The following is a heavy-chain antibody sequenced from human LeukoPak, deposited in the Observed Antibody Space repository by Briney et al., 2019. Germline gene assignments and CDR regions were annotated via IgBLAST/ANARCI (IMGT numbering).Heavy chain of an antibody. J-gene: IGHJ6*02. Sequence: GGSLRLSCAASGFTFSSYWMHWVRQAPGKGLVWVSRINNDGSSTSYADSVKGRFTISRDNAKDTLSLQMNSLRAEDTAVYYCAKWGVNHYGSDYYYYYGMDVWGQGTTATVSS. D-gene: IGHD3-10*01. CDR1: GFTFSSYW. CDR2: INNDGSST. CDR3: AKWGVNHYGSDYYYYYGMDV. V-gene: IGHV3-74*01.